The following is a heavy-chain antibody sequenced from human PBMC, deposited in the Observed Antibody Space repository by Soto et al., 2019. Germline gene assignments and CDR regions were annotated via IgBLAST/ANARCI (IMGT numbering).Heavy chain of an antibody. V-gene: IGHV3-23*01. CDR2: ISGSGGST. J-gene: IGHJ6*02. D-gene: IGHD2-21*02. Sequence: GGSLRLSCAASGFTFSSYAMSWVRQAPVKGLEWVSAISGSGGSTYYADSVKGRFTISRDNSKNTLYLQMNSLRAEDTAVYYCAAAVVTHPADYYYGMDVWGQGTTVTVSS. CDR1: GFTFSSYA. CDR3: AAAVVTHPADYYYGMDV.